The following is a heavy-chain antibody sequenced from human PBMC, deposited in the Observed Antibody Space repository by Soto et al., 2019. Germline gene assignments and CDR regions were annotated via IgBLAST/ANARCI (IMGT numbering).Heavy chain of an antibody. J-gene: IGHJ4*02. CDR1: GGSFSGYY. D-gene: IGHD2-15*01. CDR2: INHSGST. CDR3: ARAVLAIYYFDY. V-gene: IGHV4-34*09. Sequence: SETLSLTCAVYGGSFSGYYWSWIRQPPGKGLEWIGEINHSGSTNYNPSLKSRVTISVDTSKNQFSLKLSSVTAADTAVYYCARAVLAIYYFDYWGQGTLVTVSS.